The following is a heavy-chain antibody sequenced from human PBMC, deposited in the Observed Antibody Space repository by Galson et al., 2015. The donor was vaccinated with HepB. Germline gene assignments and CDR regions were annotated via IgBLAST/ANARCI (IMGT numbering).Heavy chain of an antibody. D-gene: IGHD1-20*01. Sequence: SLRLSCAASGFTFSSYWMSWVRQAPGKGLEWVANIKQDGSEKYYVDSVKGRFTISRDNAKNSLYLQMNSLRAEDTAVYYCARDRRYNWNDVGGWFDPWGQGTLVTVSS. CDR3: ARDRRYNWNDVGGWFDP. J-gene: IGHJ5*02. CDR2: IKQDGSEK. CDR1: GFTFSSYW. V-gene: IGHV3-7*03.